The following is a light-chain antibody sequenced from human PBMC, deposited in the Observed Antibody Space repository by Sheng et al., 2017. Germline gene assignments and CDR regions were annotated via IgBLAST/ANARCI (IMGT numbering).Light chain of an antibody. CDR3: QQYNSYPFT. V-gene: IGKV1-5*03. CDR2: KAS. J-gene: IGKJ3*01. CDR1: QSIDSW. Sequence: DIQVTQSPSTLSASVGDRVTITCRASQSIDSWLAWYQQKPGQAPKILLHKASSLESGVPSRFSGSGSGREFTLTISRLQPDDFATYYCQQYNSYPFTFGPGTKVDIK.